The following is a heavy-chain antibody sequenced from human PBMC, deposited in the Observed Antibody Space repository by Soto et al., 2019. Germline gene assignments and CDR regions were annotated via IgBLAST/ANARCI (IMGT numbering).Heavy chain of an antibody. CDR2: IYHSGST. V-gene: IGHV4-4*02. Sequence: QVQLQESGPGLVKPSGTLSLTCTVSGGSISDSHLWTWVRQSPGKGLEWIGHIYHSGSTNYNPALNSRVTISIDKSQNHFSLTLSSVTAADTAIYFCTTDVHYDFWRGCRKGHYFDYWGRGTLVTVSS. CDR3: TTDVHYDFWRGCRKGHYFDY. J-gene: IGHJ4*02. D-gene: IGHD3-3*01. CDR1: GGSISDSHL.